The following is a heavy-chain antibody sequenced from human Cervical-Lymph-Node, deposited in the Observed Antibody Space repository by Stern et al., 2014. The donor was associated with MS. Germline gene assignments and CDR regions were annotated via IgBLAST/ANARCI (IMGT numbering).Heavy chain of an antibody. V-gene: IGHV4-4*08. Sequence: VQLVESGPGLVEPSEILSLTCTVSRGSIGNNYWSWIRQPPGKGLEWIGYINKSGRTHYNPSLKSRGTISVETSNNQFSLRRTSVTAADTAVYYCARQHTPYTYGASFDYWGQGTPVTVSS. J-gene: IGHJ4*02. CDR3: ARQHTPYTYGASFDY. CDR2: INKSGRT. CDR1: RGSIGNNY. D-gene: IGHD5-18*01.